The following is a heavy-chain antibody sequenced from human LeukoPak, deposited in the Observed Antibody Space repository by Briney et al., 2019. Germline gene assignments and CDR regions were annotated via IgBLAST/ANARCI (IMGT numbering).Heavy chain of an antibody. CDR1: GGTFNNYS. J-gene: IGHJ5*02. CDR3: AGCPGTCYNNWFDP. V-gene: IGHV1-69*13. CDR2: IIPIFDTA. Sequence: ASVKVSCTASGGTFNNYSISWVRQAPGQGLEWMGAIIPIFDTANYAEKFQGRVTITADESTDTAYMELSSLRLEDTALYYCAGCPGTCYNNWFDPWGQGTLVTVSS. D-gene: IGHD2-15*01.